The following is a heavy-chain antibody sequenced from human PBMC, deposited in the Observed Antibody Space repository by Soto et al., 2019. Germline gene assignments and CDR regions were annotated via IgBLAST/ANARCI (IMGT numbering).Heavy chain of an antibody. V-gene: IGHV3-9*01. CDR2: ISWNGASI. Sequence: EVQLVESGGGLVQPGRSLRLSCAASGFSFGDYAMQWVRQVPGKGLEWVSSISWNGASICYADSVKGRFTISRDNGKKSVYLQMTSLRGADTALYYCARDVGSSGWYDGFDPWGQGTLVTVS. CDR3: ARDVGSSGWYDGFDP. CDR1: GFSFGDYA. J-gene: IGHJ5*02. D-gene: IGHD6-13*01.